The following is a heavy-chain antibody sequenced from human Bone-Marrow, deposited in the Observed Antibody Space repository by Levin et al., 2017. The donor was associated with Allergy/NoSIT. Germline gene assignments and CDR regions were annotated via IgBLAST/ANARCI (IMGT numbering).Heavy chain of an antibody. V-gene: IGHV3-66*01. Sequence: LTGGSLRLSCAASGFTVGNNYMRWVRQAPGKGLEWVSLIYSTGKTDYADSVKGRFTISRDKSKNTLFLQMNSLRVEDTAVYYCARDGGVAVAGDYWGQGTLVTVSS. J-gene: IGHJ4*02. D-gene: IGHD6-19*01. CDR1: GFTVGNNY. CDR3: ARDGGVAVAGDY. CDR2: IYSTGKT.